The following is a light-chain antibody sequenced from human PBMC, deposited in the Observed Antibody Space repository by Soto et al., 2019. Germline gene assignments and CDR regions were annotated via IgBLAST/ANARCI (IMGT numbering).Light chain of an antibody. CDR3: QQYGSSRWT. CDR1: QSVSSTY. Sequence: EIVLTQSPDTLSLFPGERATLSCRASQSVSSTYLAWYQQKLGQAPRLLIFGASSRATGIPDRFSGSGSGTGFTLTISRLETEDFAGYYCQQYGSSRWTFGQGTKVEVK. CDR2: GAS. J-gene: IGKJ1*01. V-gene: IGKV3-20*01.